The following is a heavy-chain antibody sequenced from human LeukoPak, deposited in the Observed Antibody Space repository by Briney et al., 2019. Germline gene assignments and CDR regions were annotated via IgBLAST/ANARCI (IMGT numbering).Heavy chain of an antibody. Sequence: GGSLRLSCVASGFTFSSYGMSWVRQAPGKGLEWVSGINSDGSSTSYADSVKGRFTISRDNAKNTLYLQMNSLRAEDTAVYYCARAYYYDSSGYRSFAFDIWGQGTMVTVSS. CDR1: GFTFSSYG. CDR2: INSDGSST. V-gene: IGHV3-74*01. D-gene: IGHD3-22*01. J-gene: IGHJ3*02. CDR3: ARAYYYDSSGYRSFAFDI.